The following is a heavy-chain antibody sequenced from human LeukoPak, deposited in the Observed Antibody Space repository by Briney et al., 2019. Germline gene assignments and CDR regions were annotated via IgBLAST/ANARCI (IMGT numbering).Heavy chain of an antibody. V-gene: IGHV3-66*01. CDR1: GFTVSSNY. CDR2: IYSGGST. J-gene: IGHJ6*02. CDR3: ARKQWLVRVLDV. D-gene: IGHD6-19*01. Sequence: GGSLRLSCAASGFTVSSNYMSWVRQAPGKGLEWVSVIYSGGSTYYADSVKGRFTISRDNSKNTLYLQMNSLRAEDTAVYYCARKQWLVRVLDVWGQGTTVTVSS.